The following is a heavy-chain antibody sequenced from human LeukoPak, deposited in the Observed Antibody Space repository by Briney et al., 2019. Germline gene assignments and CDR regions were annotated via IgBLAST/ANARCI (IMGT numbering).Heavy chain of an antibody. Sequence: ASVKVSCKASGYTFTSYYMHWVRRAPGQGLEWMGIINPSGGSTSYAQKFQGRVTMTRDTSTSTAYMELSSLRSEDTAVYYCARAYCGGDCCSVYYYYYGMDVWGKGTTVTVSS. CDR2: INPSGGST. J-gene: IGHJ6*04. CDR3: ARAYCGGDCCSVYYYYYGMDV. V-gene: IGHV1-46*01. CDR1: GYTFTSYY. D-gene: IGHD2-21*02.